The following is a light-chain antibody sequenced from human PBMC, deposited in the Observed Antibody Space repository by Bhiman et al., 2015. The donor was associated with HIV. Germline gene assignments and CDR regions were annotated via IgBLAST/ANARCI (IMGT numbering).Light chain of an antibody. CDR3: GAWDSSLSEVV. V-gene: IGLV1-51*02. J-gene: IGLJ2*01. Sequence: QSVLTQPPSVSAAPGQKVTISCSGSSSNIGDNYVSWYQQFPGTAPKLLIYENNKRPSEIPDRFSGSKSGTSGTLGITGLQTGDEADYYCGAWDSSLSEVVFGGGTKLTVL. CDR1: SSNIGDNY. CDR2: ENN.